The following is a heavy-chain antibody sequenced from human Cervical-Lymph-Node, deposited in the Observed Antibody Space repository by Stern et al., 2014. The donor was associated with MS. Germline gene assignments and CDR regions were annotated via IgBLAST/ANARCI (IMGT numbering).Heavy chain of an antibody. Sequence: VQLVESGGGVVQPGRSLRLSCAASGFTFSKYGIHWVRQAPGKGLEGGAVIWYDGSNEYYVDSVKGRFTISRDNSKNTIYLQMNSLRAEDTAVYYCARDIFGLAVRGGMDVWGQGTTVTVTS. CDR1: GFTFSKYG. CDR2: IWYDGSNE. CDR3: ARDIFGLAVRGGMDV. J-gene: IGHJ6*02. D-gene: IGHD3-3*01. V-gene: IGHV3-33*01.